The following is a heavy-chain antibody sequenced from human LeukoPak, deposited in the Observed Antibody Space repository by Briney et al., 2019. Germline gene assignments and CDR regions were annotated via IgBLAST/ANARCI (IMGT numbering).Heavy chain of an antibody. V-gene: IGHV3-23*01. CDR3: AKVPPRYCSSTSCSP. Sequence: PGGSLRLSCAASGFTFSSYAMSWVRQAPGKGLEWVSAISGSGGSTYYADSVKGRFTISRDNSKNTLYLQLNSLGAEDTAVYYCAKVPPRYCSSTSCSPWGQGTLVTVSS. CDR1: GFTFSSYA. J-gene: IGHJ5*02. D-gene: IGHD2-2*01. CDR2: ISGSGGST.